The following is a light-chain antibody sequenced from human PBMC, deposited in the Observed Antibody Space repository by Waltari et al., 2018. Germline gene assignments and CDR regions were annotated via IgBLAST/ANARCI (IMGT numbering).Light chain of an antibody. CDR2: DAS. Sequence: TQSPAPLSLSPGEKATLSCRASQSVSSSLAWYQQKPGQAPRLLIYDASNRATGIPARFSGSGSGTDFTLTISSLEPEDFAAYYCLQRSNWPRTFGQGTKVEIK. J-gene: IGKJ1*01. CDR1: QSVSSS. V-gene: IGKV3-11*01. CDR3: LQRSNWPRT.